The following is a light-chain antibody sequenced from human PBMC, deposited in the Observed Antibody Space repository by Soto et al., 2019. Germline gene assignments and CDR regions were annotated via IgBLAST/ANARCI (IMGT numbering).Light chain of an antibody. Sequence: EIVVTQSPGILSVSPGDRATLSCRASQSVGSNLAWYQQKPGQAPTLLIYAASTRATGLPARFSGSGSGTDFTLTISRRQSEDFAVYYCQEYSKWPLFTFGPGTRVDIK. CDR3: QEYSKWPLFT. CDR2: AAS. V-gene: IGKV3-15*01. CDR1: QSVGSN. J-gene: IGKJ3*01.